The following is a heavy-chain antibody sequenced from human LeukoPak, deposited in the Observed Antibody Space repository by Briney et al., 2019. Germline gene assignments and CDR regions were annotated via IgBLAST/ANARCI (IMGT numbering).Heavy chain of an antibody. V-gene: IGHV3-23*01. J-gene: IGHJ4*02. D-gene: IGHD5-12*01. CDR2: ISPSGDIT. CDR1: GFTFSNDG. CDR3: ARDSGWLRFHY. Sequence: GGSLRLSCAGYGFTFSNDGMNWVRQAAGKGLEWVSGISPSGDITYYIDSVKGRFAISRDNSKNTFYLQMNSLRAEDTAVYYCARDSGWLRFHYWGQGTLVTVSS.